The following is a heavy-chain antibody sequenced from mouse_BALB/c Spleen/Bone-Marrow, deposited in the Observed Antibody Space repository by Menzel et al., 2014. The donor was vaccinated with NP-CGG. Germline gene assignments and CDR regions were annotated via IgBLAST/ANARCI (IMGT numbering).Heavy chain of an antibody. D-gene: IGHD2-14*01. Sequence: VKLVESGAELVKPGASVNLSCKASGYTFTSYWVYWVKQRPGQGLEWIGEINPSNGRANYNEKSKNKATLTVDKSTSTAYMQVSSLTSEDSAVYYCARRDFRSWFAYWGQGTLVTVSA. CDR2: INPSNGRA. CDR1: GYTFTSYW. J-gene: IGHJ3*01. CDR3: ARRDFRSWFAY. V-gene: IGHV1S81*02.